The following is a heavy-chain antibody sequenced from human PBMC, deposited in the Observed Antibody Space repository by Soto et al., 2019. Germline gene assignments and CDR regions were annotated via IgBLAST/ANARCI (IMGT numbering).Heavy chain of an antibody. V-gene: IGHV2-70*01. D-gene: IGHD2-15*01. J-gene: IGHJ6*02. CDR3: ARIPASYCSGGSCYSGDNSYYYYGMDV. CDR1: GFSLSTSGMF. CDR2: IDWDDDK. Sequence: SGPTLVNPTQTLTLTCTFSGFSLSTSGMFVSWIRQPPGKALEWLALIDWDDDKYYSTSLKTRLTISKDTSKNQVVLTMTNMDHVDKATYYCARIPASYCSGGSCYSGDNSYYYYGMDVGGQGTTVTVSS.